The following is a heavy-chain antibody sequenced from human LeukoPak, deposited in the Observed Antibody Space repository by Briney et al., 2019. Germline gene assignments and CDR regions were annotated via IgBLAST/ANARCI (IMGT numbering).Heavy chain of an antibody. Sequence: GASVRVSCKASGYTFYDYYIHWVRRAPGQGLEWMGWIDPNSGVRNYAQKFQGRVTMTRDTSTSTAYMDLSSLTFDDTAVYYCARGGCSGGSCYSSWFDPWGQGTLVTVSS. J-gene: IGHJ5*02. CDR2: IDPNSGVR. CDR3: ARGGCSGGSCYSSWFDP. CDR1: GYTFYDYY. D-gene: IGHD2-15*01. V-gene: IGHV1-2*02.